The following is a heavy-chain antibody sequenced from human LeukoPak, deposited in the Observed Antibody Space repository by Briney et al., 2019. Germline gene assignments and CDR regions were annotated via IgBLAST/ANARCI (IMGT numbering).Heavy chain of an antibody. CDR2: IYPGDSDT. Sequence: GESLKISCKGSGYSFTIYWIGWVRQMPGKGLEWMGIIYPGDSDTRYSPSFQGQVIISADKSISTAYLQWSSLKASDTAMYYCARQHYSSGWYPGYFDYWGQGTLVTVSS. V-gene: IGHV5-51*01. J-gene: IGHJ4*02. D-gene: IGHD6-19*01. CDR3: ARQHYSSGWYPGYFDY. CDR1: GYSFTIYW.